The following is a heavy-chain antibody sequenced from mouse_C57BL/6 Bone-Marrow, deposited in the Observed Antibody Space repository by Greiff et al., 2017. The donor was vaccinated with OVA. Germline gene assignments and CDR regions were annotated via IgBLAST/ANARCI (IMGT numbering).Heavy chain of an antibody. CDR2: IYPGSGST. CDR1: GYTFTSYW. J-gene: IGHJ4*01. Sequence: QVQLQQPGAELVKPGASVKMSCKASGYTFTSYWITWVKQRPGQGLEWIGDIYPGSGSTNYNEKFKSKATLTVDTSSSTAYMQLGSLTSEDSAVDYCARDPYYYAMDYWGQGTSVTVSS. CDR3: ARDPYYYAMDY. V-gene: IGHV1-55*01.